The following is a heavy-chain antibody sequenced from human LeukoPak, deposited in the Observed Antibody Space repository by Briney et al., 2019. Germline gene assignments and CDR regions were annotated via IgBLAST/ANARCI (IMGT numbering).Heavy chain of an antibody. CDR1: GFTFDDYA. D-gene: IGHD2-2*01. Sequence: GGSLRLSCAASGFTFDDYAMHWVRQAPGKGLEWVSGISGSGGSTYYADSVKGRFTISRDNSKNTLYLQMNSLRAEDTAVYYCANDIVVVPAEDYWGQGTLVTVSS. CDR3: ANDIVVVPAEDY. J-gene: IGHJ4*02. CDR2: ISGSGGST. V-gene: IGHV3-23*01.